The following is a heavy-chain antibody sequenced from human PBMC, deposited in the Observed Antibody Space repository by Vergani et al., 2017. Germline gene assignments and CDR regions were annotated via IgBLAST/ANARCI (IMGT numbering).Heavy chain of an antibody. CDR3: AXSTPTWELLGRTKGWADY. Sequence: EVQLVQSGAEVKKPGESLRISCKGSGYSFTSYWISWVRQMPGKGLEWMGRIDPSDSYTNYSPSFQGHVTISADKSLSTAYLPWSSLKASDTAMYYCAXSTPTWELLGRTKGWADYWGQGTLVTVSS. CDR1: GYSFTSYW. J-gene: IGHJ4*02. V-gene: IGHV5-10-1*03. D-gene: IGHD1-26*01. CDR2: IDPSDSYT.